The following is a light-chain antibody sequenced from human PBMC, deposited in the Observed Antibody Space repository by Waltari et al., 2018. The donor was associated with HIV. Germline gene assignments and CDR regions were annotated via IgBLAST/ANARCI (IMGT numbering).Light chain of an antibody. V-gene: IGLV2-14*03. Sequence: AVTQPASVSGLPGQSTTISCTGDDSDFGLYNFVSCYQQHSGNPPRLILYGVDSRASGVSVRFSGSLAGNTASLTISGLRAEDEGHYYCASFTGDNTVIFGGGTEVTVL. CDR3: ASFTGDNTVI. J-gene: IGLJ2*01. CDR1: DSDFGLYNF. CDR2: GVD.